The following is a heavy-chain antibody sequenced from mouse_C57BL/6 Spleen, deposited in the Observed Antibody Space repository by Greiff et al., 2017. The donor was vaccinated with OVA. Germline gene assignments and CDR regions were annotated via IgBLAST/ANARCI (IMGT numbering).Heavy chain of an antibody. CDR1: GYTFTDYN. CDR3: VHDGYYGFAY. V-gene: IGHV1-22*01. J-gene: IGHJ3*01. Sequence: EVKLVESGPELVKPGASVKMSCKASGYTFTDYNMHWVKQSHGKSLEWIGYINPNNGGTSYNQKFKGKATLTVNKSSSTAYMELRSLTSEDSAVYYCVHDGYYGFAYWGQGTLVTVSA. D-gene: IGHD2-3*01. CDR2: INPNNGGT.